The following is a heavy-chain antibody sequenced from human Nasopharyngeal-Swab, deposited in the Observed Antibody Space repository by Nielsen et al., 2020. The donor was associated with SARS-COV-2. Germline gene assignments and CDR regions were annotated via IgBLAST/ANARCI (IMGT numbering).Heavy chain of an antibody. CDR3: ARYDDYYDSSGYAY. Sequence: GESLKTSCAASGFTFSSYAMSWVRQAPGKGLEWVSVISGSGGSTYYADSVKGRFTIPRDNSTNTLYLQMNSLRAEDTAVYYCARYDDYYDSSGYAYWGQGTLVTVSS. J-gene: IGHJ4*02. CDR2: ISGSGGST. CDR1: GFTFSSYA. V-gene: IGHV3-23*01. D-gene: IGHD3-22*01.